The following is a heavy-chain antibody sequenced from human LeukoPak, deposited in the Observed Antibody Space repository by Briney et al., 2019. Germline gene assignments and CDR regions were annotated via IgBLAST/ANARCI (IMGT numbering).Heavy chain of an antibody. CDR3: ASGRMVRGVTISYYFDY. CDR2: IWYDGTNK. Sequence: PGRSLRLSCAASGFPFRSYGMHWVRQAPGRGLEWVAIIWYDGTNKYYADSVKGRFTISRDNSKNTLYLQMNSLRVEDTAVYYCASGRMVRGVTISYYFDYWGQGTLVTVPS. J-gene: IGHJ4*02. CDR1: GFPFRSYG. D-gene: IGHD3-10*01. V-gene: IGHV3-33*01.